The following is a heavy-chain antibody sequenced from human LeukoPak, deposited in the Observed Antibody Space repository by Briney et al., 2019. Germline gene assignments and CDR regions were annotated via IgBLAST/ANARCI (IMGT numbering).Heavy chain of an antibody. V-gene: IGHV3-74*01. D-gene: IGHD3-16*02. CDR3: ALSRYDYVWGSYRYDY. CDR1: GVTFSSYW. Sequence: GGSPRLSCAASGVTFSSYWMHWVRQAPGKGPGGVPRINSDGSSTSYADSVKGRFTISRDNAKNTLYLKMNSLRAEDTAVYYCALSRYDYVWGSYRYDYWGQGTLVTVSS. CDR2: INSDGSST. J-gene: IGHJ4*02.